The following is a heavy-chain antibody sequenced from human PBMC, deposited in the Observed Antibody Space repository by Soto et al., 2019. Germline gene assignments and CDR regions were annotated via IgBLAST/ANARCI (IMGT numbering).Heavy chain of an antibody. CDR1: GGSISGYY. D-gene: IGHD6-19*01. CDR2: IYYIGST. CDR3: ARSIPSGIYSSGWYAPFDI. Sequence: SETLSLTCVVSGGSISGYYWSWIRQPPGKGLEWIGYIYYIGSTNYNPSLKSRVTISVDTTKYHFSLKLSSVTAADTAVYYCARSIPSGIYSSGWYAPFDIWGQGTMVTVSS. J-gene: IGHJ3*02. V-gene: IGHV4-59*01.